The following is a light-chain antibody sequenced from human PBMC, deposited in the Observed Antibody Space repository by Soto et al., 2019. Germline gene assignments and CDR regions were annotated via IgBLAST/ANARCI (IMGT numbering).Light chain of an antibody. CDR2: GAS. CDR3: QQYGSSPPT. Sequence: EIVLTQSPGTLSLSPGERATLSCRASQSVSTNYLAWYQRKPGQAPRLLIYGASSRATGIPDRFSGSGSGTDSTLTITRLEPEEFAVYYCQQYGSSPPTFGQGTKVEIK. J-gene: IGKJ1*01. CDR1: QSVSTNY. V-gene: IGKV3-20*01.